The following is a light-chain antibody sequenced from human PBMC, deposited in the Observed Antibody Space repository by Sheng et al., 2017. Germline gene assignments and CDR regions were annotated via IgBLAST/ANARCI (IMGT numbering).Light chain of an antibody. CDR1: QDINSY. J-gene: IGKJ4*01. Sequence: DIQLTQSPSFLSASVGDRVILTCRASQDINSYLAWYQQKPGKAPKLLIQAASTLQSGVPSRFSGSGSGTEFTLTISSLQPEDFATYYCQHYDSYPLTFGGGTKVEIK. CDR2: AAS. CDR3: QHYDSYPLT. V-gene: IGKV1-9*01.